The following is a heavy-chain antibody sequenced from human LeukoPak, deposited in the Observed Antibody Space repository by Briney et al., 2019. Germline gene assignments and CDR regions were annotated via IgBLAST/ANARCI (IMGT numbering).Heavy chain of an antibody. CDR1: GFIFDDYA. CDR2: ISWDGFNT. Sequence: PGGSLRLSCAASGFIFDDYAMHWVRQAPGRGLEWVSLISWDGFNTYYADSVKGRFTISRDNTKHSLYLQMNSLGTEDTAFYFCAKDTGAGGGTKVINVNYFDYWGQGTLVTVSS. J-gene: IGHJ4*02. V-gene: IGHV3-43D*03. D-gene: IGHD4-11*01. CDR3: AKDTGAGGGTKVINVNYFDY.